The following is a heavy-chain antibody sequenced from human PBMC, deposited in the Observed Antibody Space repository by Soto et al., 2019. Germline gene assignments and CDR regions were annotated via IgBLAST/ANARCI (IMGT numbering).Heavy chain of an antibody. Sequence: RLSCAASGFTFSSYGMHWVRQAPGKGLEWVAVISYDGSNKYYADSVKGRFTISRDNSKNTLYLQMNSLRAEDTAVYYCAKDGDSSGFFDYWGQGTLVTVSS. J-gene: IGHJ4*02. CDR3: AKDGDSSGFFDY. D-gene: IGHD3-22*01. CDR1: GFTFSSYG. CDR2: ISYDGSNK. V-gene: IGHV3-30*18.